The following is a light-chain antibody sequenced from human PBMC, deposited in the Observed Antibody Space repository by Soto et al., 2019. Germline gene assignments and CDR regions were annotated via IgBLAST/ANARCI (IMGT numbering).Light chain of an antibody. V-gene: IGKV1-39*01. CDR1: QNIGNY. CDR2: GAS. Sequence: DIQLTQSPSSLSASVGDRVTIICRASQNIGNYLNWYQKKIGKAPKLLISGASSLQSGVPSRFSGSGSGTDFTLTISSLQPEDYATYYCQQSYSTPPLTFGGGTKVDIK. J-gene: IGKJ4*01. CDR3: QQSYSTPPLT.